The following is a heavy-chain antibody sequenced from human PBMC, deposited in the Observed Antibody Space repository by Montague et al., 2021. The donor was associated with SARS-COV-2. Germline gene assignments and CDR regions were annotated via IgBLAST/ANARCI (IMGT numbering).Heavy chain of an antibody. CDR1: GGSISSYY. J-gene: IGHJ4*02. V-gene: IGHV4-59*01. CDR3: ARGTAAGTNFDY. D-gene: IGHD6-13*01. Sequence: SETLSLTCTVSGGSISSYYWSWIRQPPGKGLEWIGYIYYSGSTNYNPPLKSRVTISVDTSKNQFSLKLSSVTAADTAVYYCARGTAAGTNFDYWGQGTLVTVSS. CDR2: IYYSGST.